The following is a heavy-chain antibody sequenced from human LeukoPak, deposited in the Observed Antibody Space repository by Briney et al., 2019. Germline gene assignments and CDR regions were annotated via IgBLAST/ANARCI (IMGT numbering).Heavy chain of an antibody. D-gene: IGHD3-10*01. J-gene: IGHJ3*02. CDR2: IYHSGST. Sequence: SETLSLTCTVSGYSISSGYYWGWIRQPPGTGLEWIGSIYHSGSTYYNPSLKSRVTISVDTSKNQFSLKLSSVTAADTAVYYCAREGARGVIITGDAFDIWGQGTMVTVSS. CDR1: GYSISSGYY. V-gene: IGHV4-38-2*02. CDR3: AREGARGVIITGDAFDI.